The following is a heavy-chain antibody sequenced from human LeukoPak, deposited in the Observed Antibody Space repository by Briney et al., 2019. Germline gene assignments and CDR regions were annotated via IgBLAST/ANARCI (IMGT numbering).Heavy chain of an antibody. Sequence: PSETLSLTCTVSGGSITNYYWSWVRQPPGKGLEWIGYIFYTGSTSYNPSLKSRVAISTDTSKNQFSLKLSSVTAADTAVYYCASTSYGDVNYFDYWGQGTLVTVSS. J-gene: IGHJ4*02. CDR2: IFYTGST. CDR1: GGSITNYY. D-gene: IGHD4-17*01. V-gene: IGHV4-59*01. CDR3: ASTSYGDVNYFDY.